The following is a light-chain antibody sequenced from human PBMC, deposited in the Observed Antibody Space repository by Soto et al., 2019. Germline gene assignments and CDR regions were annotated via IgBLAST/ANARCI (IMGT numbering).Light chain of an antibody. CDR3: MQALQTPPYT. J-gene: IGKJ2*01. CDR2: LGS. Sequence: DIVMTQSPLSLPVTPGEPASISCRSSQSLLHRNGYNYLDWYLQKPGQSPQLLVYLGSNRASGVPDRFSGSGSGTDFTLKISRVEAEDVGLYYCMQALQTPPYTFGQGTKVDIK. CDR1: QSLLHRNGYNY. V-gene: IGKV2-28*01.